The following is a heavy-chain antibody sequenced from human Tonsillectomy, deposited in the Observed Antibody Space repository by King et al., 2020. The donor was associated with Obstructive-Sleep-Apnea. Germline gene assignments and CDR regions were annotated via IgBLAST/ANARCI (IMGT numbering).Heavy chain of an antibody. CDR3: ARESGDWLVDS. Sequence: VQLVESGGGVVKPGGSLRLSCAASVFTFTDYYYYISWIRQAPGKGLEWVADISSTGTYIHYADSVKGRFTISRDKAANSVYLQMNSLRADDTALYFCARESGDWLVDSWGQGTLVIVSS. D-gene: IGHD6-19*01. CDR2: ISSTGTYI. J-gene: IGHJ4*02. CDR1: VFTFTDYY. V-gene: IGHV3-11*06.